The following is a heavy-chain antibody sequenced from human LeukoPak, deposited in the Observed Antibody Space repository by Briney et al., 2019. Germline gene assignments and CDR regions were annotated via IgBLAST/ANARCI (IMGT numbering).Heavy chain of an antibody. J-gene: IGHJ6*03. D-gene: IGHD1-26*01. Sequence: ASVKVSCKASGYTFTSYGISWVRQAPGQGLEWMGWISGYNRYTNYAQKFQGRVTMTTDTSTSTAYMELRSLRSDDTAVYYCARGPKVGATLGYYYYYMDVWGKGTTVTVSS. V-gene: IGHV1-18*01. CDR2: ISGYNRYT. CDR3: ARGPKVGATLGYYYYYMDV. CDR1: GYTFTSYG.